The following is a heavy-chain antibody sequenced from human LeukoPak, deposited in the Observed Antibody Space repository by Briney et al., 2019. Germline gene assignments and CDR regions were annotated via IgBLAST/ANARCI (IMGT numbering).Heavy chain of an antibody. V-gene: IGHV3-48*01. Sequence: GGSLRLSCAASGFSFSSNSMNWVRQAPGKGLEWVSYISGSSSTIYYADSVKGRFTISRDNAKNSLYLQMNSLRAEDTAVYYCARGLAFDIWGQGTMVTVSS. CDR3: ARGLAFDI. CDR2: ISGSSSTI. J-gene: IGHJ3*02. CDR1: GFSFSSNS.